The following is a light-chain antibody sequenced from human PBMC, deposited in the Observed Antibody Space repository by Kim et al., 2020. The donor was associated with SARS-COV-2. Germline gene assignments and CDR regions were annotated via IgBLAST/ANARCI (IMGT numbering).Light chain of an antibody. CDR3: ASWDDSLSGWV. Sequence: GQSVTTSCSGTSSDIGSNTVTWYQQFPGTTPKLLIYSNIQRPSGVPDRFSGSKSGTSASLAISGLQSEDEADYYCASWDDSLSGWVFGGGTQLTVL. V-gene: IGLV1-44*01. J-gene: IGLJ3*02. CDR2: SNI. CDR1: SSDIGSNT.